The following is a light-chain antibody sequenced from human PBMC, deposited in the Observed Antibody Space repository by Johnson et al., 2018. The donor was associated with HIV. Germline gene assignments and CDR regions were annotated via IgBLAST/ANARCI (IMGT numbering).Light chain of an antibody. CDR3: AAWDDSLNGLV. J-gene: IGLJ1*01. V-gene: IGLV1-51*02. CDR2: ENS. CDR1: SSNIGNNY. Sequence: SVLTQPPSVSAAPGQKVTISCSGSSSNIGNNYVSWYQQLPGTAPKLLIYENSKRPSGIPDRFSGSKSGTSATLGITGLQSEDEADYYCAAWDDSLNGLVFGTGTKVTVL.